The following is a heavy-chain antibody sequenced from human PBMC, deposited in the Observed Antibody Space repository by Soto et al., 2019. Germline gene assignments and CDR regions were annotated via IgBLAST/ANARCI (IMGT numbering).Heavy chain of an antibody. D-gene: IGHD3-3*01. CDR1: GFTFSSYA. J-gene: IGHJ6*02. V-gene: IGHV3-23*01. CDR3: AKPPAPADFWSGYYTGGVDV. CDR2: ISGSGGST. Sequence: LRLSCSASGFTFSSYAMSWVRQAPGKGLEWVSAISGSGGSTYYADSVKGRFTISRDNSKNTLYLQMNSLRAEDTAVYYCAKPPAPADFWSGYYTGGVDVWGQGTTVTVSS.